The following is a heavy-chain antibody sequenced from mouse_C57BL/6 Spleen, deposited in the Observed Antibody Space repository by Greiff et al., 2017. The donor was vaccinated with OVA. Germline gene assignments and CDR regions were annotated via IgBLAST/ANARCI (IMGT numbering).Heavy chain of an antibody. CDR1: GFSLTSYG. Sequence: VKVVESGPGLVQPSQSLSITCTVSGFSLTSYGVHWVRQSPGKGLEWLGVIWRGGSTDYNAAFMSRLSITKDNSKSQVFFKMNSLQADDTAIYYCAKRDYGNYGWFAYWGQGTLVTVSA. CDR3: AKRDYGNYGWFAY. D-gene: IGHD2-1*01. V-gene: IGHV2-5*01. J-gene: IGHJ3*01. CDR2: IWRGGST.